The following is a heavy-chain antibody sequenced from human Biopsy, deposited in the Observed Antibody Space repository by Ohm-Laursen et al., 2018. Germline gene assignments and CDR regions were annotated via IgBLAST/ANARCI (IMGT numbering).Heavy chain of an antibody. V-gene: IGHV1-2*02. Sequence: ASVKVSCKASGYTFTDYSLHWVRQAPGQGLEWMGWVNPNSGATNYAQKFQGRVTMTSDTSISTAYIELRRLISDDPAVYFCARDRMVTIITLVRADTFDIWGQGTLVSVSS. CDR2: VNPNSGAT. J-gene: IGHJ3*02. CDR1: GYTFTDYS. CDR3: ARDRMVTIITLVRADTFDI. D-gene: IGHD3-10*01.